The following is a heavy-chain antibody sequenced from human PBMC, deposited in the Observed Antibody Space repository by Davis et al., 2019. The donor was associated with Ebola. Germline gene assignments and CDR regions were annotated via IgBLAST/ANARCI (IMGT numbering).Heavy chain of an antibody. J-gene: IGHJ4*02. CDR3: ARGRGTILYSSSSKNDY. CDR2: INRGGST. Sequence: SETLSLTCAVYGGSFSGYYWSWIRQPPGKGLEWIGEINRGGSTNYNPSLKSRVTISVDTSKNQFSLKLSSVTAADTAVYYCARGRGTILYSSSSKNDYWGQGTLVTVSS. V-gene: IGHV4-34*01. CDR1: GGSFSGYY. D-gene: IGHD6-6*01.